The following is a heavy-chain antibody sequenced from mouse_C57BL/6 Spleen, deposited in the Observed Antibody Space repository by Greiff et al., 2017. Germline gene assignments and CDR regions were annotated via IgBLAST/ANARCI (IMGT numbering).Heavy chain of an antibody. J-gene: IGHJ2*01. CDR1: GYTFTSYW. Sequence: QVQLQQPGAELVRPGSSVKLSCKASGYTFTSYWMHWVKQRPIQGLEWIGNIDPSDSETHYNQKFKDKATLTVDKSSSTAYMQLSSLTSEDSAVYYCARQYYGSSYALDYWGQGTTLTVAS. V-gene: IGHV1-52*01. CDR2: IDPSDSET. D-gene: IGHD1-1*01. CDR3: ARQYYGSSYALDY.